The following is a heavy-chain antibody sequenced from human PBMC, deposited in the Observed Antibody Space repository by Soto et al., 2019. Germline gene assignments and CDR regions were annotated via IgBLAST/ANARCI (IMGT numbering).Heavy chain of an antibody. J-gene: IGHJ4*02. Sequence: PRLSCAASGFKLSDHYMDWFRQAPGKGPEWVGRVRPRIHSYSTEYAPSVKGRFTVSRDDSGNSLYLQMNSLKTEDTAVYYCVRGKNSFDFWGQGXLVTVSS. CDR3: VRGKNSFDF. CDR1: GFKLSDHY. V-gene: IGHV3-72*01. CDR2: VRPRIHSYST.